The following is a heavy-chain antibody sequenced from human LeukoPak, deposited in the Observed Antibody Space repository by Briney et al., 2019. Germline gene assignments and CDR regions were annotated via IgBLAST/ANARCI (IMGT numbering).Heavy chain of an antibody. D-gene: IGHD5-18*01. CDR2: ISYDGNNK. Sequence: GRSLRLSCAASGFTFSSYDMHWVRQAPGKGLEWVALISYDGNNKYYADSVKGRFTISRDNSKNTLYLQMNSLRAEDTAVYHCARGAVDTAMVTYYYYYGMDVWGQGTTVTVSS. J-gene: IGHJ6*02. CDR1: GFTFSSYD. CDR3: ARGAVDTAMVTYYYYYGMDV. V-gene: IGHV3-30*03.